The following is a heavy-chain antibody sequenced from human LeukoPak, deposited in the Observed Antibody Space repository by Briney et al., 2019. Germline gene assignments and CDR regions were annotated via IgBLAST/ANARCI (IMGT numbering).Heavy chain of an antibody. V-gene: IGHV1-2*02. Sequence: ASVKVSCKTSGYTFFSYGVSWVRQAPGQGLEWMGWINPNSGGTNYAQKFQGRVTMTRDTSISTAYMELSRLRSDDTAVYYCARRRDIGSSRSFDPWGQGTLVTVSS. J-gene: IGHJ5*02. CDR3: ARRRDIGSSRSFDP. CDR2: INPNSGGT. D-gene: IGHD5-12*01. CDR1: GYTFFSYG.